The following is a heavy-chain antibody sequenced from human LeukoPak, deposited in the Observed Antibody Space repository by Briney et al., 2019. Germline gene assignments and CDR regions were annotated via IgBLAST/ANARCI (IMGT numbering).Heavy chain of an antibody. V-gene: IGHV3-74*01. Sequence: GGSLRLSCAASGFTFSSYWMHWVRQAPGKGLVWVSRINSDGSSTSYADSVKGRFTISRDNSKNTLYLQMNSLRAEDTAVYYCAKPDYYDSSGYYLGAFDIWGQGTMVTVSS. D-gene: IGHD3-22*01. J-gene: IGHJ3*02. CDR3: AKPDYYDSSGYYLGAFDI. CDR1: GFTFSSYW. CDR2: INSDGSST.